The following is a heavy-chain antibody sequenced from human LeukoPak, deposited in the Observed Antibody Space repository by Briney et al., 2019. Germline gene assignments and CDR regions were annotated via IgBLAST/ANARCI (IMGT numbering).Heavy chain of an antibody. CDR3: ARARGSIPSSSFDY. CDR1: GFTFSSYA. V-gene: IGHV3-21*05. Sequence: GGSLRLSCAASGFTFSSYAMTWIRQAPGKGLEWVSYISSGSSYTDYADSVKGRFTISRDNAKNSLDPQMNILRAEDTALYYCARARGSIPSSSFDYGGQGALVTVS. D-gene: IGHD6-6*01. CDR2: ISSGSSYT. J-gene: IGHJ4*02.